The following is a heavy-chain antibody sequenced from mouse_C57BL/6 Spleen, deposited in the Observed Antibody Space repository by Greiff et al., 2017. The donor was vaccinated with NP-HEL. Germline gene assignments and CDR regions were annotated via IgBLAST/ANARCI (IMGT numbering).Heavy chain of an antibody. J-gene: IGHJ4*01. D-gene: IGHD2-5*01. CDR2: IDPSDSYT. CDR1: GYTFTSYW. V-gene: IGHV1-50*01. Sequence: QVQLQQPGAELVKPGASVKLSCKASGYTFTSYWMQWVKQRPGQGLEWIGEIDPSDSYTNYNQKFKGKATLTVDTSSSTAYMQLSSLTSEDSAVYYCARSLSYYSNYDYAMDYWGQGTSVTVSS. CDR3: ARSLSYYSNYDYAMDY.